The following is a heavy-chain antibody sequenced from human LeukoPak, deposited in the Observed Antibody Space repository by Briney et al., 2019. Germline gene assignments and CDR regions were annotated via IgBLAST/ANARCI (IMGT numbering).Heavy chain of an antibody. V-gene: IGHV1-2*02. CDR3: ARDGGRSFDY. D-gene: IGHD2-15*01. CDR1: GYTFTGYY. J-gene: IGHJ4*02. CDR2: INPNSGGT. Sequence: ASVKVSCEASGYTFTGYYLHWVRQAPGQGLEWMGWINPNSGGTNYAQKFQGRVTMTRDTSISTAYMELNRLRSDDTAVYYCARDGGRSFDYWGQGALVTVSS.